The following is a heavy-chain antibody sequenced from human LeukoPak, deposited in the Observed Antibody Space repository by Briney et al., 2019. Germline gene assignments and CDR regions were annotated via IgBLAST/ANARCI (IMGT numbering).Heavy chain of an antibody. CDR2: IIPILGIA. CDR3: ARDSRRIVVVPAATEFDP. D-gene: IGHD2-2*01. J-gene: IGHJ5*02. Sequence: SVKVSCKASGGSFSSYAISWVRQAPGQGLEWMGRIIPILGIANYAQKFQGRVTITADKSTSTAYMELSSLRSEDTAVYYCARDSRRIVVVPAATEFDPWGQGTLVTVSS. V-gene: IGHV1-69*04. CDR1: GGSFSSYA.